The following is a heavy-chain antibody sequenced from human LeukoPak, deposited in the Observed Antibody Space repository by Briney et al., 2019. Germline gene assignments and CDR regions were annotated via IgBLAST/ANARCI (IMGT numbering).Heavy chain of an antibody. J-gene: IGHJ4*02. D-gene: IGHD6-13*01. CDR1: GGSISSGGYS. CDR2: IYHSGST. CDR3: ASVYSSSWYRFDY. Sequence: ASETLSLTCAVSGGSISSGGYSWSWIRQPPGKGLEWIGYIYHSGSTYHNPSLKSRVTISVDRSKNQFSLKLSSVTAADTAVYYCASVYSSSWYRFDYWGQGTLVTVSS. V-gene: IGHV4-30-2*01.